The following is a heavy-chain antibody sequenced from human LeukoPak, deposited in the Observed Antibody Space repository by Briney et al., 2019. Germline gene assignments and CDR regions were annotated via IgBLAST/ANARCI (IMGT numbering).Heavy chain of an antibody. D-gene: IGHD3-3*01. V-gene: IGHV3-30*01. Sequence: PGGSLRLSCAASGFTFSSYSMHWVRQAPGKGLEWVAVISYDGANIKYVDSVKGRFTISRDDSKNALYLQMNSLRAEDTAVYYCVKDADYDFWTYYYMDVWGKGTTVTVS. CDR1: GFTFSSYS. CDR3: VKDADYDFWTYYYMDV. J-gene: IGHJ6*03. CDR2: ISYDGANI.